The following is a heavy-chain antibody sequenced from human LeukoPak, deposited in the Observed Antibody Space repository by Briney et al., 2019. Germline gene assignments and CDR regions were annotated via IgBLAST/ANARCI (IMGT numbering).Heavy chain of an antibody. V-gene: IGHV3-15*07. CDR3: SAGHYGNL. Sequence: GGSLRLSCAPSDFALTNAWMKWVRQAPGKGLEWVGRIQSKDAGGATEYAAPVKGRFTISRDESQNMLFLQMDNLNTEDTGVYYCSAGHYGNLWGQGTLVTVSS. D-gene: IGHD3-16*01. CDR1: DFALTNAW. CDR2: IQSKDAGGAT. J-gene: IGHJ5*02.